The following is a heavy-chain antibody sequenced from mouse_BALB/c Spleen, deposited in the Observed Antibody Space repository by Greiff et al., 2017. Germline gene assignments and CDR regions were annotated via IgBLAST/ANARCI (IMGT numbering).Heavy chain of an antibody. V-gene: IGHV2-9-2*01. D-gene: IGHD2-4*01. CDR1: GFSLTSYD. CDR3: VRGDYDYDVWFAY. J-gene: IGHJ3*01. CDR2: IWTGGGT. Sequence: VKLVESGPGLVAPSQSLSITCTVSGFSLTSYDISWIRQPPGKGLEWLGVIWTGGGTNYNSAFMSRLSISKDNSKSQVFLKMNSLQTDDTAIYYCVRGDYDYDVWFAYWGQGTLVTVSA.